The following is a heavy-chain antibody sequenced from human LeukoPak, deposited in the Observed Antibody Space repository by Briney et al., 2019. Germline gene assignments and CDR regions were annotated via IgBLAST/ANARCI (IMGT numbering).Heavy chain of an antibody. CDR2: INHSGST. J-gene: IGHJ5*02. CDR3: ARGAFRSAVRPGWFDP. CDR1: GGSFSGYY. D-gene: IGHD3-3*02. Sequence: SETLSLTCAVYGGSFSGYYWSWIRQPPGKGLEWIGEINHSGSTNYNPSLESRVTISVDTSKNQFSLKLSSVTAADTAVYYCARGAFRSAVRPGWFDPWGQGILVTVSS. V-gene: IGHV4-34*01.